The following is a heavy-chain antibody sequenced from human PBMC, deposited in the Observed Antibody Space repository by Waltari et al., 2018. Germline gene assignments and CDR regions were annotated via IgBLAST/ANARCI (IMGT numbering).Heavy chain of an antibody. J-gene: IGHJ3*02. CDR1: GGSISSYY. CDR3: AREEIASSFDI. V-gene: IGHV4-59*01. D-gene: IGHD6-13*01. CDR2: IYYSGST. Sequence: QVQLQESGPGLVKPSETLSLTCTVSGGSISSYYWSWIRQPPGKGLEWIGYIYYSGSTNYNPSLKSRVTISVDTSKNQFSLKLSSVTAADTAVYYCAREEIASSFDIWGQGTMVTVSS.